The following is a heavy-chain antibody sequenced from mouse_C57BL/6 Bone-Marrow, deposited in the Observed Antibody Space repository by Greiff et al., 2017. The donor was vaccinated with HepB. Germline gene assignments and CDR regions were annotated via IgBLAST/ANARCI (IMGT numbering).Heavy chain of an antibody. CDR3: ATGRARAWFAY. D-gene: IGHD3-3*01. J-gene: IGHJ3*01. CDR2: INPGSGGT. Sequence: SGAELVRPGTSVKVSCKASGYAFTNYLIEWVKQRPGQGLEWIVVINPGSGGTNYNEKFKGKATLTADKSSSTAYMQLSSLTSEDSAVYFCATGRARAWFAYWGQGTLVTVSA. V-gene: IGHV1-54*01. CDR1: GYAFTNYL.